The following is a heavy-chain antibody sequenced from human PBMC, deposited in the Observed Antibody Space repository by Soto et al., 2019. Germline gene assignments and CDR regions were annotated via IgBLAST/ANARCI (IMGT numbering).Heavy chain of an antibody. CDR2: IYYAGDT. V-gene: IGHV4-39*01. CDR3: ARHSNRNSGLYYFDY. CDR1: GGSISSSSYY. D-gene: IGHD4-4*01. Sequence: PSETLSLTCTVSGGSISSSSYYWGWIRQSPGKGLEWIGSIYYAGDTQYNPSLKSRVTLSLDRSNNQFSLKVTSVTAADTAVYYCARHSNRNSGLYYFDYWGLGALVTVSS. J-gene: IGHJ4*02.